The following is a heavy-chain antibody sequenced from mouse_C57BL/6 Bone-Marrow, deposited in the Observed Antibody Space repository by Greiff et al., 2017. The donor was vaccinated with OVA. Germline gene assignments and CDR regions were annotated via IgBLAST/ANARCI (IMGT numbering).Heavy chain of an antibody. CDR2: IDPTDSYT. V-gene: IGHV1-69*01. J-gene: IGHJ2*01. Sequence: VQLQQPGAELVMPGASVKLSCKASGYTFTSYWMDWVKQRHGQGLEWIGEIDPTDSYTNYNQKFKGKYTVTVDKSYSTAYMQLSSLTSEDAAVYYCARSAWGFDYWGQGTTLTVSS. D-gene: IGHD4-1*01. CDR1: GYTFTSYW. CDR3: ARSAWGFDY.